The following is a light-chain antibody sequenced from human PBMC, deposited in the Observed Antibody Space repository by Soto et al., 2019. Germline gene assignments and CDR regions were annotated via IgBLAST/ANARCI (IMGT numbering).Light chain of an antibody. CDR2: DAS. V-gene: IGKV1-33*01. CDR3: QQYDSLPLT. J-gene: IGKJ4*01. Sequence: DIQMTQSPSSLSASVGDRVTITCQASEDINNYLNWYQQKPGKAPKLLIYDASNLKTGVPSRFSGGGSGTDFTFTISTLQPEDIATYYCQQYDSLPLTFGGGTKVEI. CDR1: EDINNY.